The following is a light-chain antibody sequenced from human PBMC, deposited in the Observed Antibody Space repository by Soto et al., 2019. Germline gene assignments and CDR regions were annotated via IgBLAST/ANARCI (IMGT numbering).Light chain of an antibody. Sequence: QSVLTQPPSVSGAPGQRVTISCTGSSSNIGAGYYVHWYQQLPGTAPKLLIYSNNNRPSGVPDRFSGSKSGTSASLAITGRQAEDEADYYCQSYDSSLSGSVFGGGTKLTVL. V-gene: IGLV1-40*01. CDR1: SSNIGAGYY. CDR3: QSYDSSLSGSV. CDR2: SNN. J-gene: IGLJ3*02.